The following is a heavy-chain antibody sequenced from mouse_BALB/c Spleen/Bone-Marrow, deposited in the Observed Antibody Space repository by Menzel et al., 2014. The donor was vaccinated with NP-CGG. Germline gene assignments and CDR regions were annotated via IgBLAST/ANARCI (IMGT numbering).Heavy chain of an antibody. V-gene: IGHV1-5*01. CDR2: IYPGNSDA. Sequence: VQLKQSGTVLARPGASVKMSCKASGYSFISYWMHWVKQRPGQGLEWIGAIYPGNSDASYNQKVKGKAKLTAVTSASTAYMELISLTNEDSAAYYCTRWGVYDYDGGFAYWGQGTLVTVSA. CDR1: GYSFISYW. J-gene: IGHJ3*01. CDR3: TRWGVYDYDGGFAY. D-gene: IGHD2-4*01.